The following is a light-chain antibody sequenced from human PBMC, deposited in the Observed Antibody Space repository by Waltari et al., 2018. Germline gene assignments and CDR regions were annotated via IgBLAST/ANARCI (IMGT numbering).Light chain of an antibody. Sequence: QSALTQPPSVSGSPGQSVTIPCTGISTDVGGSDRVPWYPQSPGTAPKLMISDVSNRPSGVPDRFSGSKSGNTASLTISGLQAEDEADYYCNLYAGSSTLGVFGGGTKLTVL. J-gene: IGLJ3*02. CDR3: NLYAGSSTLGV. CDR2: DVS. V-gene: IGLV2-18*01. CDR1: STDVGGSDR.